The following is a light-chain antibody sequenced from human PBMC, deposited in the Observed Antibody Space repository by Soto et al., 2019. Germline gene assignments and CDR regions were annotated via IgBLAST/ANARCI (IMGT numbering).Light chain of an antibody. J-gene: IGKJ5*01. Sequence: GLTHSPASLAFAEGDRAXRSFRASQYVSRYLAWYQQKPGQAPRLLIYDASDRATGIPGRFSGSGSGTDFTLTISSLEPEDFAVYYCQQHSNWPPITFGQGTRLEI. V-gene: IGKV3-11*01. CDR1: QYVSRY. CDR3: QQHSNWPPIT. CDR2: DAS.